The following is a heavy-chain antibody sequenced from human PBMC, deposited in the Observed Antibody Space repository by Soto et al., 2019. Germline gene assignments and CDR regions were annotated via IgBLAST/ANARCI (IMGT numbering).Heavy chain of an antibody. CDR2: IYPGDSDT. J-gene: IGHJ6*02. V-gene: IGHV5-51*01. CDR3: ALYCSSTSCYFYGMDV. D-gene: IGHD2-2*01. Sequence: PXESLNISRKSSGYSFTRYGHGLVRQMPWKGLEWMGIIYPGDSDTRYSPSFQGQVTISADKSIRTAYLQWSSLKASDTAMYYCALYCSSTSCYFYGMDVWGQGTTVTVSS. CDR1: GYSFTRYG.